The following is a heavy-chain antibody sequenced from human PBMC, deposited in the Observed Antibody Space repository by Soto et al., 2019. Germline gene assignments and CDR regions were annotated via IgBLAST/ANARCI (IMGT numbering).Heavy chain of an antibody. J-gene: IGHJ4*02. V-gene: IGHV3-30-3*01. CDR1: GFTFSSYA. CDR2: ISYDGSNK. Sequence: GGSLRLSCAASGFTFSSYAMHWVRQAPGKGLEWVAVISYDGSNKYYADSVKGRFTISRDNSKNTLYLQMNSLRAEDTAVYYCARGGRVGATTGYFDYWGQGTLVTVSS. D-gene: IGHD1-26*01. CDR3: ARGGRVGATTGYFDY.